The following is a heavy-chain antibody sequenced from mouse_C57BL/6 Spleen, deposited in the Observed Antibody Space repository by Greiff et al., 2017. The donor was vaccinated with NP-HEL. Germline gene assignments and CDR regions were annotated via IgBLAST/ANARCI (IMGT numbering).Heavy chain of an antibody. D-gene: IGHD2-3*01. Sequence: EVQLQQSGPELVKPGASVKISCKASGYTFTDYNMDWVKQSPGKSLEWIGDINPNNGGTIYNKKFKGKATLTVYKSSSTAYMELRSLTSEDTAVYDGAREDCYYDDSDGYFGYWGTGTTVTVSS. V-gene: IGHV1-18*01. CDR3: AREDCYYDDSDGYFGY. J-gene: IGHJ1*03. CDR2: INPNNGGT. CDR1: GYTFTDYN.